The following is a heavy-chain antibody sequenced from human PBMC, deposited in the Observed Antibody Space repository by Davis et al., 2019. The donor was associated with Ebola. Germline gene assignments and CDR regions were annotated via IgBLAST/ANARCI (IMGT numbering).Heavy chain of an antibody. CDR2: INPSGGST. CDR3: ASIAVAADFDY. Sequence: ASVKVSCKASGYTFTSYYMHWVRQAPGQGLEWMGIINPSGGSTSYAQKFQGRVTMTRDTSTSTVYMELSSLRAEDTAVYYCASIAVAADFDYWGQGTLVTVSS. CDR1: GYTFTSYY. J-gene: IGHJ4*02. D-gene: IGHD6-19*01. V-gene: IGHV1-46*01.